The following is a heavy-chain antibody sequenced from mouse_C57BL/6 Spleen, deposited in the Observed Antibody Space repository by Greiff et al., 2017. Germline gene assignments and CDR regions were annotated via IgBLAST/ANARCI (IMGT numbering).Heavy chain of an antibody. V-gene: IGHV10-1*01. J-gene: IGHJ1*03. CDR2: IRSKSNNYAT. Sequence: EVKLVESGGGLVQPKGSLKLSCAASGFSFNTYAMNWVRQAPGKGLEWVARIRSKSNNYATYYADSVKDRFTISRDDSESMLYLQMNNLKTEDTAMYYCVRHNGITTMGWYFDVWGTGTTVTVSS. CDR1: GFSFNTYA. D-gene: IGHD1-1*01. CDR3: VRHNGITTMGWYFDV.